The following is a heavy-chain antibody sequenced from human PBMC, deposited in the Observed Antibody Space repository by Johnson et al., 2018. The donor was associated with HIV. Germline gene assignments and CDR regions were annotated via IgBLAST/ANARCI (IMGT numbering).Heavy chain of an antibody. V-gene: IGHV3-53*01. J-gene: IGHJ3*02. Sequence: VQLVESGGGLIQPGGSLRLSCAASGFTVRSNYMSWVRQAPGKGLEWVSVIYTGGTTYHADSVKGRFTISRDNSKNTLYLQMNSLRAEDTAVYYCARGVEMATIGGLDIWGQGTMVTVSS. D-gene: IGHD5-24*01. CDR2: IYTGGTT. CDR1: GFTVRSNY. CDR3: ARGVEMATIGGLDI.